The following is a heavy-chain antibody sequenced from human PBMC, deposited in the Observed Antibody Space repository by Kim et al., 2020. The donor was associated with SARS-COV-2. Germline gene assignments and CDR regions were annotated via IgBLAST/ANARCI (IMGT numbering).Heavy chain of an antibody. V-gene: IGHV4-4*02. CDR3: AREGDQIAAASFDI. CDR2: IYHSGST. Sequence: SETLSLTCAVSGGSISSSNWWSWVRQPPGKGLEWIGEIYHSGSTNYNPSLKSRVTISVDKSKNQFSLKLSSVTAADTAVYYCAREGDQIAAASFDIWGQGTMVTVSS. J-gene: IGHJ3*02. CDR1: GGSISSSNW. D-gene: IGHD6-13*01.